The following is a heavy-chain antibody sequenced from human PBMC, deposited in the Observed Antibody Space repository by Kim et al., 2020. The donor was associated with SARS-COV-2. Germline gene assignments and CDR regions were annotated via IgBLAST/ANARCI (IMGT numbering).Heavy chain of an antibody. CDR1: GYTFIGYY. V-gene: IGHV1-2*02. CDR3: ARIIFSGYCSGINCYGPDGLDV. D-gene: IGHD2-15*01. Sequence: ASVKVSCKASGYTFIGYYIHWVRQAPGQGLEWMGWINPSNGDTNYAQKFQGRVTMTRDTTIMTAYMELSRLRSDDTAIYYCARIIFSGYCSGINCYGPDGLDVWGQGTMVTVSS. J-gene: IGHJ3*01. CDR2: INPSNGDT.